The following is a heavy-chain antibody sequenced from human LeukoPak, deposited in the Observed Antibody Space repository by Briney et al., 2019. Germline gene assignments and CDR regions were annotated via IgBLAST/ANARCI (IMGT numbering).Heavy chain of an antibody. CDR3: ARDPDFWTGYYYFDY. V-gene: IGHV4-34*01. D-gene: IGHD3/OR15-3a*01. Sequence: GSLRLSCAASGFTFGSYEMNWVRQPPGKGLEWIGNIHHSGSTYYNPSLKSRVTISVDTSNNQFSLKLSSVTAADTAVYYCARDPDFWTGYYYFDYWGQGTLATVSS. CDR2: IHHSGST. CDR1: GFTFGSYE. J-gene: IGHJ4*02.